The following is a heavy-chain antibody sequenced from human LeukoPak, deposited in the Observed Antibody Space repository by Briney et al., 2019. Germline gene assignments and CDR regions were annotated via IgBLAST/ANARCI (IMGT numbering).Heavy chain of an antibody. J-gene: IGHJ4*02. CDR2: INTNTGNP. Sequence: ASVKVSCKASGYTFTNYAMNWVRQGPGQGLEWMGWINTNTGNPTYAQGFTGRFVFSLDTSVTTAYLQISSLKAEDTAVYYCARGDWLLFNWGQGTLVTVSS. CDR1: GYTFTNYA. V-gene: IGHV7-4-1*02. D-gene: IGHD3-9*01. CDR3: ARGDWLLFN.